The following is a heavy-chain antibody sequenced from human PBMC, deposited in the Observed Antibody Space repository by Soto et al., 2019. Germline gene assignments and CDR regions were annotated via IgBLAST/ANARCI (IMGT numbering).Heavy chain of an antibody. D-gene: IGHD3-10*01. CDR3: AISFLVRGVFTFYF. CDR2: INAGNGNT. Sequence: ASVKVSCKASGYTFKSYAMHWVRQAPGQRLEWMGWINAGNGNTKYSQKFQGRVTITRDTSASTAYMELSSLRSEDTAVYYCAISFLVRGVFTFYFWGQGSLVTVSS. CDR1: GYTFKSYA. J-gene: IGHJ4*02. V-gene: IGHV1-3*01.